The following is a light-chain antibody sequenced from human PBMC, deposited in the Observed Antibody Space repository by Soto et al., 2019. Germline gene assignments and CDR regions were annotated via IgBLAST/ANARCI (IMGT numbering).Light chain of an antibody. CDR1: QSVCSNY. Sequence: EIVLTQSPGTLSLSPGERATLSCRASQSVCSNYLAWYQQKPGQAPRLRIYGVSSRATGIPDRFSGGGSGTDFTLTISRLEAEDFAVYYCQQYGGSPTTFGGGTKVEIK. V-gene: IGKV3-20*01. CDR2: GVS. CDR3: QQYGGSPTT. J-gene: IGKJ4*01.